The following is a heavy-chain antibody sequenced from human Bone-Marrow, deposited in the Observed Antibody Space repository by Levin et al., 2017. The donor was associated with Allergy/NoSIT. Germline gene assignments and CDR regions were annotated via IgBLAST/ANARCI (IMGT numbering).Heavy chain of an antibody. D-gene: IGHD5-12*01. J-gene: IGHJ6*02. CDR3: ARGRYSGYHNYYYYYGMDV. CDR2: INHSGST. Sequence: PSETLSLTCAVYGGSFSGYYWSWIRQPPGKGLEWIGEINHSGSTNYNPSLKSRVTISVDTSKNQFSLKLSSVTAADTAVYYCARGRYSGYHNYYYYYGMDVWGQGTTVTVSS. V-gene: IGHV4-34*01. CDR1: GGSFSGYY.